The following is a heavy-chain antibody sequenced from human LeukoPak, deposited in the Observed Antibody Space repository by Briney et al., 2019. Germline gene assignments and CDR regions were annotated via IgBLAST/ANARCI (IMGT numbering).Heavy chain of an antibody. Sequence: SETLSLTCTVSGGSISSGGYYWSWIRQHPGKGLEWIGYVYYSGSTYYNPSLKSRVTISVDTSKNQFSLKLSSVTAADTAVYYCARRGDGYNYFDYWGQGTLVTVSS. CDR2: VYYSGST. J-gene: IGHJ4*02. V-gene: IGHV4-31*03. CDR3: ARRGDGYNYFDY. D-gene: IGHD5-24*01. CDR1: GGSISSGGYY.